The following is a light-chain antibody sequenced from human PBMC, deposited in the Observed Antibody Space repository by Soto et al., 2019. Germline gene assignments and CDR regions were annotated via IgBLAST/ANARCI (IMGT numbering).Light chain of an antibody. CDR1: SSDVGGYNY. CDR2: DVS. Sequence: QSALTQPASVSGSPGQSITISCTGTSSDVGGYNYVSWYQQHPGKAPKLMIYDVSNRPSGVSYRFSGSKSGNTASLTISGLQAEDEADYYCSSYTSSSIVVFGGGTQLTVL. V-gene: IGLV2-14*01. J-gene: IGLJ2*01. CDR3: SSYTSSSIVV.